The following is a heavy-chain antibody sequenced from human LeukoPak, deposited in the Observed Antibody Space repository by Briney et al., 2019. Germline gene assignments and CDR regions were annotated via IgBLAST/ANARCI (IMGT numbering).Heavy chain of an antibody. J-gene: IGHJ3*02. V-gene: IGHV4-59*01. CDR3: ARARMEREPRRAFDI. CDR1: GGSISSYY. CDR2: IFYSGST. Sequence: SETLSLTCTVSGGSISSYYWSWIRQPPGKGLEWIGHIFYSGSTNYNPSLKSRATISVDTSNNEFSLNLSSVTAADTAVYYCARARMEREPRRAFDIRGQGTMVTVSS. D-gene: IGHD1-14*01.